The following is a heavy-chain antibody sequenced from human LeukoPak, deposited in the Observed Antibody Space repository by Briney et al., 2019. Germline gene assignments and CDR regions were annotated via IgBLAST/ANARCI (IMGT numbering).Heavy chain of an antibody. D-gene: IGHD6-6*01. J-gene: IGHJ1*01. Sequence: ASVKVSCKASGYTFTYYYMHWVRQAPGQGLEWMGIINPSSGSTSYAQKFQGRVTMTRDTSTSTVYMDVSSLRSDDTAAYFCATIAASEAEYFQHWGQGTLVTVSS. CDR2: INPSSGST. CDR3: ATIAASEAEYFQH. V-gene: IGHV1-46*01. CDR1: GYTFTYYY.